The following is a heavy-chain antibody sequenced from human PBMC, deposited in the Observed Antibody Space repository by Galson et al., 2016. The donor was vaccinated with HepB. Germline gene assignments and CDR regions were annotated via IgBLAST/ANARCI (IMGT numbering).Heavy chain of an antibody. CDR3: VRDIDWAFDS. Sequence: SLRLSCAGSGFTLSSNSMNWVRQAPGTGLQWVAKISASGVTYHADSVWGRFTISRDDAKNSLDLEMNRLRDEDTAVYFRVRDIDWAFDSWGQGALVTVSS. D-gene: IGHD3-9*01. J-gene: IGHJ4*02. CDR1: GFTLSSNS. CDR2: ISASGVT. V-gene: IGHV3-48*02.